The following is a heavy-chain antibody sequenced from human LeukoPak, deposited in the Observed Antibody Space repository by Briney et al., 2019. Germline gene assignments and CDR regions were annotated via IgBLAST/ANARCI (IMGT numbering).Heavy chain of an antibody. Sequence: GGSLRLSCAASGFTFSSYVMHWVRQAPGQGLEWMGGIIPIFGTANYAQKFQGRVTITADKSTSTAYMELSSLRSEDTAVYYCARGTYYSGSYLYYFDYWGQGTLVTVSS. CDR2: IIPIFGTA. V-gene: IGHV1-69*06. D-gene: IGHD1-26*01. J-gene: IGHJ4*02. CDR1: GFTFSSYV. CDR3: ARGTYYSGSYLYYFDY.